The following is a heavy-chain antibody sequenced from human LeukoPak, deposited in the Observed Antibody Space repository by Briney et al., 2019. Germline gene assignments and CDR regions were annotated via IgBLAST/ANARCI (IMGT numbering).Heavy chain of an antibody. Sequence: SQTLSLTCAISGDSVSSNSAAWNWLRQSPSRGLEWLGRTYYRSKWHYDYRGSVRSRISINPETSKNEFSLHLNFVTPEDTAVYYCAREVAYCGDDCYSAEFDYWGQGILVTVPS. J-gene: IGHJ4*02. CDR2: TYYRSKWHY. V-gene: IGHV6-1*01. D-gene: IGHD2-21*02. CDR3: AREVAYCGDDCYSAEFDY. CDR1: GDSVSSNSAA.